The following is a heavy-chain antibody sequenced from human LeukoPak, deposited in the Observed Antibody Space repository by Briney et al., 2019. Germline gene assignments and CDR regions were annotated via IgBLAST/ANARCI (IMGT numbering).Heavy chain of an antibody. CDR3: ARFDYAKENEYSSSEFDY. CDR1: GYTFTSYY. Sequence: ASVKVSCKASGYTFTSYYTHWVRQAPGQGLEWMGIINPSGGSTSYAQKFQGRVTMTRDTSTSTVYMELSSLRSEDTAVYYCARFDYAKENEYSSSEFDYWGQGTLVTVSS. D-gene: IGHD6-6*01. J-gene: IGHJ4*02. CDR2: INPSGGST. V-gene: IGHV1-46*01.